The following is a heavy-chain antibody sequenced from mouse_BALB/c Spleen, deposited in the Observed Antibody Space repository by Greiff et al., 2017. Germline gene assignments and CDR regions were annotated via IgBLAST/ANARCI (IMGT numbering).Heavy chain of an antibody. Sequence: EVKVVESGGGLVKPGGSLKLSCAASGFAFSSYDMSWVRQTPEKRLEWVAYISSGGGSTYYPDTVKGRFTISRDNAKNTLYLQMSSLKSEDTAMYYCARLHYAMDYWGQGTSVTVSS. CDR1: GFAFSSYD. V-gene: IGHV5-12-1*01. CDR2: ISSGGGST. J-gene: IGHJ4*01. CDR3: ARLHYAMDY.